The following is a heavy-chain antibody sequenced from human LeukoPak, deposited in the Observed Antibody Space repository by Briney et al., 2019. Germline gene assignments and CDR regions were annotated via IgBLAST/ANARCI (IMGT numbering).Heavy chain of an antibody. CDR3: ARGEYSSSSFDY. CDR1: GFTFSSYA. CDR2: IGTAGDT. V-gene: IGHV3-13*01. J-gene: IGHJ4*02. Sequence: RAGGSLRLSCATSGFTFSSYAMHWVRQATGKGLEWVSAIGTAGDTFYPGSVKGRFTISRENAKNSLSLQMNSLRAEDTAVYYCARGEYSSSSFDYWGQGTLVTVSS. D-gene: IGHD6-6*01.